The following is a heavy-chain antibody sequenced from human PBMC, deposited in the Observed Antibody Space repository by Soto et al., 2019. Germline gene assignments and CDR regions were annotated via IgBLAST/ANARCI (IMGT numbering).Heavy chain of an antibody. D-gene: IGHD4-4*01. V-gene: IGHV3-21*01. J-gene: IGHJ6*02. Sequence: PGGSLRLSCAASGFTFSSYSMNWVRQAPGKGLEWVSSITSSSSYIYYADSVKGRFTISRDNAKNSLYLQMNSLRAEDTAVYYCASSDSSYYYYYGMDVWGQGTTVTVSS. CDR3: ASSDSSYYYYYGMDV. CDR1: GFTFSSYS. CDR2: ITSSSSYI.